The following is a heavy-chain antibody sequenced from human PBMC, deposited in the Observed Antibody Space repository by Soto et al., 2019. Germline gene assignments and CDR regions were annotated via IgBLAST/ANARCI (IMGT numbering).Heavy chain of an antibody. Sequence: QITLKESGPTLVKPTQTLTLTCTFSAFSLSTSGVGVGWIRQPPGKALEWLTFIYWDDDKRYSPSLKSRLPITKDTYKNQVVLTMTNMDPVDTATYYCERIVAAGITYYFDSWGQGTLVTVSS. J-gene: IGHJ4*02. D-gene: IGHD1-26*01. V-gene: IGHV2-5*02. CDR1: AFSLSTSGVG. CDR3: ERIVAAGITYYFDS. CDR2: IYWDDDK.